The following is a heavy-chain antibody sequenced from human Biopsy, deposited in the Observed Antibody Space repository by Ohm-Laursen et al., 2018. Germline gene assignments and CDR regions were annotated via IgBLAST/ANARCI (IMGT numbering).Heavy chain of an antibody. CDR2: NIPILGTG. Sequence: GSSVKVSCKIPGGTFSNYGVNWARQAPGQGLEWLGGNIPILGTGNYAQKFQDRVTVAADTSTSTATMELRSLRSDDTAVYYCATKLTGYFHYWGQGILVIVSS. CDR1: GGTFSNYG. J-gene: IGHJ4*02. V-gene: IGHV1-69*06. D-gene: IGHD3-9*01. CDR3: ATKLTGYFHY.